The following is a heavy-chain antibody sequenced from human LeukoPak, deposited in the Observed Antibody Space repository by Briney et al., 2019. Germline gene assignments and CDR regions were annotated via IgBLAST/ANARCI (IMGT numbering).Heavy chain of an antibody. CDR3: ARTSDLLLLDY. CDR1: GFTFSSYN. J-gene: IGHJ4*02. D-gene: IGHD3-22*01. V-gene: IGHV3-21*01. CDR2: ICSSSSYI. Sequence: PGVSLRLSCAASGFTFSSYNMNWVRQAPGKGLEWVSSICSSSSYIYYEDSVKGRFNISRDNDKNSLYLHMNSLRTEGTAVYYCARTSDLLLLDYGGQGTLVTVSS.